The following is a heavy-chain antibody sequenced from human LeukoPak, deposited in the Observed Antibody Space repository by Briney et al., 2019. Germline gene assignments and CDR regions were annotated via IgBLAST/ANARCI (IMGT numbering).Heavy chain of an antibody. Sequence: ASVKVSCKASGYTFTSYSMNWVRQAPGQGLEWMGWINTNTGNPTYAQGFTGRFVFSLDTSVSTAYLQISSLKAEDTAVYYCARGVRARRDRHRNYYYYYMDVWGKGTTVTVSS. V-gene: IGHV7-4-1*02. D-gene: IGHD3-10*01. CDR2: INTNTGNP. CDR3: ARGVRARRDRHRNYYYYYMDV. J-gene: IGHJ6*03. CDR1: GYTFTSYS.